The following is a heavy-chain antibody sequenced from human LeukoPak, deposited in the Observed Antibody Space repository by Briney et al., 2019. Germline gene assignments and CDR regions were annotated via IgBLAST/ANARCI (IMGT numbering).Heavy chain of an antibody. V-gene: IGHV3-48*01. CDR3: VRDQPLSGGQGFFDY. CDR1: GFTFSTFS. D-gene: IGHD7-27*01. Sequence: GSLRLSCAASGFTFSTFSMNWVRQGPGKGPEWVSYISRSSSSVYYADSVKGRFTISRDNAKNSLYLQMNSLRAEDTAVYYCVRDQPLSGGQGFFDYWGQGALVTVSS. J-gene: IGHJ4*02. CDR2: ISRSSSSV.